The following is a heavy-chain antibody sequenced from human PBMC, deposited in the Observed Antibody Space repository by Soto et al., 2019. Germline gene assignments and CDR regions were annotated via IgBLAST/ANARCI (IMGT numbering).Heavy chain of an antibody. CDR3: ARDSYIAAAGTPRYYYGMDV. CDR1: GGSISSYY. CDR2: IYYSGST. J-gene: IGHJ6*02. D-gene: IGHD6-13*01. V-gene: IGHV4-59*01. Sequence: PSETLSLTCTVSGGSISSYYWSWIRQPPGKGLEWIGYIYYSGSTNYNPSLKSRVTISVDTSKNQFSLKLSSVTAADTAVYYCARDSYIAAAGTPRYYYGMDVWGQGTTVTVSS.